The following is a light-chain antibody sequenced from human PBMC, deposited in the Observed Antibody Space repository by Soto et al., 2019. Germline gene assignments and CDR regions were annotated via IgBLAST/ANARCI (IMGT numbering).Light chain of an antibody. CDR2: DAS. CDR1: QSVRSN. Sequence: EIVLTQSPGTLSLSPGERATLSCRASQSVRSNLAWYQQKPGQAPRLLIYDASNRATGIPARFSGSGSGTDFTLTISSLEPEDFAVYYCQQRSNWPPRITFGQGTRLEIK. V-gene: IGKV3-11*01. CDR3: QQRSNWPPRIT. J-gene: IGKJ5*01.